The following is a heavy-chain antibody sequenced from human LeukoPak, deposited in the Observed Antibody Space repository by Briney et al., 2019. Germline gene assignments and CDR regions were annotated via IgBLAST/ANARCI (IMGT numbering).Heavy chain of an antibody. CDR3: ARDACSSTSCTRV. CDR1: GDTFTGYY. D-gene: IGHD2-2*01. Sequence: ASEKVSCKASGDTFTGYYMHWVRQAPGQGLEWMGWINPNSGGTNYAQKFQGRVTMTRDTSISTAYMELSRLRSDDTAVYYCARDACSSTSCTRVWAKGTTVTVSS. V-gene: IGHV1-2*02. CDR2: INPNSGGT. J-gene: IGHJ6*04.